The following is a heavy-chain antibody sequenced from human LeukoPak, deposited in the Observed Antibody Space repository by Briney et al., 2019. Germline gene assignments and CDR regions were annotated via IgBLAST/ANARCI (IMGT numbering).Heavy chain of an antibody. V-gene: IGHV3-30*03. CDR3: ARDTAMAQY. Sequence: GGSLRLSCAASGFTFNNYGMHWVRQAPGKGLEWVAVISYDGSNKYYADSVKGRFTISRDNSKNTLYLQMNSLRAEDTAVYYCARDTAMAQYWGQGTLVTVSS. J-gene: IGHJ4*02. CDR1: GFTFNNYG. CDR2: ISYDGSNK. D-gene: IGHD5-18*01.